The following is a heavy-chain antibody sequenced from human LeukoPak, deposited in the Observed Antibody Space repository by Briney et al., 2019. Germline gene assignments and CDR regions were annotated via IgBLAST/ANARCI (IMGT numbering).Heavy chain of an antibody. J-gene: IGHJ4*02. CDR2: INSDGSST. CDR1: GFTFSSYW. Sequence: GGSLRLSCAASGFTFSSYWMHWVRQASGKGLVWVSRINSDGSSTSYADSVKGRFTISRDNSKNTLYLQMNSLRSEDTAVYYCARDSAMVRGVITITGPDYWGQGTLVTVSS. CDR3: ARDSAMVRGVITITGPDY. D-gene: IGHD3-10*01. V-gene: IGHV3-74*01.